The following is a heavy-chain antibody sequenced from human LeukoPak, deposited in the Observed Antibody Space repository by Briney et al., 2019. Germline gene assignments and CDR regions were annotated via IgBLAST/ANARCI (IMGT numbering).Heavy chain of an antibody. CDR1: GGTFSSYA. J-gene: IGHJ5*02. D-gene: IGHD2-2*01. Sequence: SVKVSYKASGGTFSSYAISWVRQAAGQELEWMGGIIPIFGTANYAQKFHGRVTNTTDESTITAYMELSRLRSEETAVYYCARERSVYCSSTSCYSFDPWGQGTLVTASS. V-gene: IGHV1-69*05. CDR3: ARERSVYCSSTSCYSFDP. CDR2: IIPIFGTA.